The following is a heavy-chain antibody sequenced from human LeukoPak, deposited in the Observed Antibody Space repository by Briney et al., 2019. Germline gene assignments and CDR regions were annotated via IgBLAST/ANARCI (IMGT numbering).Heavy chain of an antibody. CDR2: INPSGGST. CDR1: GYAFTSYY. V-gene: IGHV1-46*01. D-gene: IGHD3-22*01. J-gene: IGHJ4*02. Sequence: ASVKVSCKASGYAFTSYYMHWVRQAPGQGLEWMGIINPSGGSTSYAQKFQGRVTMTRDTSTSTVYMELSSLRSEDTAVYYCAREKTYYYDSSGYFDYWGQGTLVAVSS. CDR3: AREKTYYYDSSGYFDY.